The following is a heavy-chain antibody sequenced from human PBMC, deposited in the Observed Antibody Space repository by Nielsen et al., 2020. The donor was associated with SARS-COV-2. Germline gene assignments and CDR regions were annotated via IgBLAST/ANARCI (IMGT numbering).Heavy chain of an antibody. CDR1: GFTFDDYA. Sequence: SLKISCAASGFTFDDYAMHWVRQAPGKGLEWVSGISWNSGSIDYADSVKGRFTISRDNAKNSLYLQMNSLRAEDTALYYCAKDMYPHPEVFDYWGQGTLVTVSS. CDR2: ISWNSGSI. J-gene: IGHJ4*02. CDR3: AKDMYPHPEVFDY. V-gene: IGHV3-9*01. D-gene: IGHD2-8*01.